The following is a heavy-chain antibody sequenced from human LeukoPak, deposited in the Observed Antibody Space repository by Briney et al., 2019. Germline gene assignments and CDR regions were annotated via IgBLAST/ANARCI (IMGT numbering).Heavy chain of an antibody. V-gene: IGHV4-59*01. J-gene: IGHJ3*02. Sequence: SETLSLTCTVSGGSISSYYWSWIRQPPGKGLKWIGYIYYSGSTNYNPSLKSRVTISVDTSKNQFSLKLSSVTAADTAVYYCARTYYDILTGPEAFDIWGQGTMVTVSS. CDR3: ARTYYDILTGPEAFDI. D-gene: IGHD3-9*01. CDR1: GGSISSYY. CDR2: IYYSGST.